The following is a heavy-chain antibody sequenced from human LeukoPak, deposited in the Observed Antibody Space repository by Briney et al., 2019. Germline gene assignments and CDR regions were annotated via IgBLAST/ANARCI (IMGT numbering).Heavy chain of an antibody. V-gene: IGHV3-30*18. D-gene: IGHD3-22*01. J-gene: IGHJ4*02. Sequence: GGSLRLPCAASGFSFSDYNMNWVRQAPGKGLEWVAVISYDGRNEYYGDSVKGRFSVSRDNSKSTLYLQVDSLRPDDTAIYYCAKVRWDNSGWYYLDSWGQGTRVTVSS. CDR2: ISYDGRNE. CDR3: AKVRWDNSGWYYLDS. CDR1: GFSFSDYN.